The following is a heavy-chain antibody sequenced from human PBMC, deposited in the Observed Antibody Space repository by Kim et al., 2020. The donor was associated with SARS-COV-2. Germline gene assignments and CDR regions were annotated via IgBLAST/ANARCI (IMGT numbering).Heavy chain of an antibody. D-gene: IGHD2-21*02. J-gene: IGHJ4*02. Sequence: PRLTRRVTISLDTSKNQFSRKLSSVTAADTAVYYCARGPPIGGGDCYSHWGQGTLVTVSS. V-gene: IGHV4-30-2*05. CDR3: ARGPPIGGGDCYSH.